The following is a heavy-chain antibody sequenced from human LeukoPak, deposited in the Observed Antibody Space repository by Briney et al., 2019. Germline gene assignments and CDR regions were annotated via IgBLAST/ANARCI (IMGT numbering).Heavy chain of an antibody. CDR2: ISYDGSNK. V-gene: IGHV3-30*04. Sequence: GRSLRLSCAASGFTFSSYAMHWVGQAPGKGLEWVAVISYDGSNKYYADSVKGRFTISRDNSKNTLYLQMNSLRAEDTAVYYCARDRSKAYYYYYGMDVWGQGTTVTVSS. J-gene: IGHJ6*02. CDR3: ARDRSKAYYYYYGMDV. CDR1: GFTFSSYA. D-gene: IGHD4-11*01.